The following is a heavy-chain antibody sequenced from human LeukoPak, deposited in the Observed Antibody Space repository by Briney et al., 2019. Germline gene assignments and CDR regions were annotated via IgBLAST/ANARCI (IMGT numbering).Heavy chain of an antibody. CDR1: GGSISSYY. CDR2: IYYSGST. D-gene: IGHD6-19*01. J-gene: IGHJ4*02. Sequence: PSETLSLTCTVSGGSISSYYWSWIRQPPGKGLEWIGYIYYSGSTNYSPSLKSRVTISVDTSKNQFSLKLSSVTAAATAVYYCARDRPSGGQDYWGRGTRVTVSS. CDR3: ARDRPSGGQDY. V-gene: IGHV4-59*01.